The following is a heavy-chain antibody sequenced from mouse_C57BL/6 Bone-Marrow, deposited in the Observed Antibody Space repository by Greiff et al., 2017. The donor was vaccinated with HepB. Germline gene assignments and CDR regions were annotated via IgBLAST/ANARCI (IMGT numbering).Heavy chain of an antibody. V-gene: IGHV1-82*01. D-gene: IGHD5-1*01. J-gene: IGHJ4*01. CDR3: ARRVPGYAMDY. CDR2: IYPGDGDT. Sequence: VQLQESGPELVKPGASVKISCKASGYAFSSSWMNWVKQRPGKGLEWIGRIYPGDGDTNYNGKFKGKATLTADKSSSTAYMQLSSLTSEDSAVYFCARRVPGYAMDYWGQGTSVTVSS. CDR1: GYAFSSSW.